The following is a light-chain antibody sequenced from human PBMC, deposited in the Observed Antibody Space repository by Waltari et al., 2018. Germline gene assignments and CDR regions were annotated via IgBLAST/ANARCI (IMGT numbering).Light chain of an antibody. CDR1: QSLFYSSRNKNY. V-gene: IGKV4-1*01. CDR3: QQYYATPYS. Sequence: DVVMTQSPDSLAVSLGERATINCTSSQSLFYSSRNKNYLAWYQQKPGQPPKLLIYWASAREAGVPDRISGSGSGTDFTLTISSLQAEDVAVYYCQQYYATPYSFGQGTKVEIK. J-gene: IGKJ2*03. CDR2: WAS.